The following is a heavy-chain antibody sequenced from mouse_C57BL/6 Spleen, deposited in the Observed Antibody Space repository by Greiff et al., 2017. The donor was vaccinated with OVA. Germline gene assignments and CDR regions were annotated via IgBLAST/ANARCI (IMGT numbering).Heavy chain of an antibody. D-gene: IGHD2-5*01. CDR3: ARRGLDYYSNDFDY. V-gene: IGHV1-69*01. CDR2: IDPSDSHI. CDR1: GYTFTSYW. Sequence: QVQLQQPGAELVMPGASVKLSCKASGYTFTSYWMHWVKQRPGQGLEWIGEIDPSDSHINSNQKFTGKFTLTVANSSRTANMQLSSLTSEDSAVYNCARRGLDYYSNDFDYWGQGTTLTVSS. J-gene: IGHJ2*01.